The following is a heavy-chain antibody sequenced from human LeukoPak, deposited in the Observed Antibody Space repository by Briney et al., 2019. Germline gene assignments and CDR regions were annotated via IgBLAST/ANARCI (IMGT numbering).Heavy chain of an antibody. V-gene: IGHV1-8*03. Sequence: GASLKVSCKTSGYTFTSYDINWVRQATGQGLEYMGWMNPNSGNTGYAKKFQGRVSITRNTSISTAYMELSSLRSEDTAVYYCARALGAVAGPEDAFDIWGQGTMVTVSS. D-gene: IGHD6-19*01. J-gene: IGHJ3*02. CDR3: ARALGAVAGPEDAFDI. CDR2: MNPNSGNT. CDR1: GYTFTSYD.